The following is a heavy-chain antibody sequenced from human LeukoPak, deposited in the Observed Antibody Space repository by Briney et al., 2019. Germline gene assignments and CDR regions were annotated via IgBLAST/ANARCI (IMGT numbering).Heavy chain of an antibody. CDR1: GFTFSSYA. Sequence: GGSLRLSCTASGFTFSSYAISWVRQAPGKGLEWVAVISYDGSNKYYADSVKGRFTISRDNAKNSLYLQMNSLRAEDTAVYYCARDIGYCSSTSCYDWFDPWGQGTLVTVSS. CDR2: ISYDGSNK. D-gene: IGHD2-2*01. CDR3: ARDIGYCSSTSCYDWFDP. V-gene: IGHV3-30-3*01. J-gene: IGHJ5*02.